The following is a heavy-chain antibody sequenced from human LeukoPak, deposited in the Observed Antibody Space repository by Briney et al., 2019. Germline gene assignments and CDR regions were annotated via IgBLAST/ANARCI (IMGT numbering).Heavy chain of an antibody. CDR1: GGTFSSYT. CDR3: ARDVAVAGYFDY. J-gene: IGHJ4*02. CDR2: IIPILGIA. D-gene: IGHD6-19*01. Sequence: SVKVACKASGGTFSSYTISWVRQAPGQGLEWMGRIIPILGIANYAQKFQGRVTITADKSTSTAYMELSSLRSEDTAVYYCARDVAVAGYFDYWGQGTLVTVSS. V-gene: IGHV1-69*04.